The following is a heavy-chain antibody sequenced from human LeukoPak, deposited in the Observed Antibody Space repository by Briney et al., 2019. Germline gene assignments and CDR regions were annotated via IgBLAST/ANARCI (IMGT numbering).Heavy chain of an antibody. CDR2: IYYSGST. D-gene: IGHD3-22*01. J-gene: IGHJ4*02. CDR1: GGSISSSSYY. V-gene: IGHV4-39*01. Sequence: SETLSLTCTVSGGSISSSSYYWGWIRQPPGKGLEWIGSIYYSGSTYYNPSLKSRVTISVDTSKNQFSLKLSSVTAADTAVYYCARRDYYDRSGPYYFDSWGQGTLVTVSS. CDR3: ARRDYYDRSGPYYFDS.